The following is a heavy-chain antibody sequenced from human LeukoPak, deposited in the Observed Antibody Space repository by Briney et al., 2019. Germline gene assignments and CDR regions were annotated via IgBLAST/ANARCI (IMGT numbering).Heavy chain of an antibody. J-gene: IGHJ4*02. CDR2: VNHSGST. Sequence: SETLSLTCAGYGVSFSGYYWSWIRQPPGKGLEWIGEVNHSGSTNYNPSLKSLVTISVDTSKNHLSLKLSSVTAADTAVYYCARSVFRPRGSGRRYFDSWGQGALVTVSS. D-gene: IGHD3-10*01. CDR1: GVSFSGYY. V-gene: IGHV4-34*01. CDR3: ARSVFRPRGSGRRYFDS.